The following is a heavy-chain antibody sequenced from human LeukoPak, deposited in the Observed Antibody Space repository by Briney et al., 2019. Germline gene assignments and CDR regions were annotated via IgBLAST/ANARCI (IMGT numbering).Heavy chain of an antibody. Sequence: PSETLSLTCTVSGDSISSYNWNWIRQPPGKGLEWIGYIYYSGSTNYNPSLKSRVTISVDTSKNQFSLKLSSVTAADTAVYYCASSSSGTGYWGQGTLVTVSS. CDR1: GDSISSYN. D-gene: IGHD6-13*01. CDR3: ASSSSGTGY. CDR2: IYYSGST. J-gene: IGHJ4*02. V-gene: IGHV4-59*01.